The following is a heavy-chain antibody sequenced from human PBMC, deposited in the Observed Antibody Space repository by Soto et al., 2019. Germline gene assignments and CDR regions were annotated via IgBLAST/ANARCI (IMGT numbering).Heavy chain of an antibody. J-gene: IGHJ6*03. CDR1: GGSFSGYY. CDR2: INHSGST. V-gene: IGHV4-34*01. CDR3: ARTLAHYYYYLDV. Sequence: QVQLQQWGAGLLKPSETLSLTCAVYGGSFSGYYWSWIRQPPGKGLEWIGEINHSGSTNYNPSLKSRVTISVDTSKNQFSLTLSSVTAADTAVYYCARTLAHYYYYLDVWGKGTTVTVSS.